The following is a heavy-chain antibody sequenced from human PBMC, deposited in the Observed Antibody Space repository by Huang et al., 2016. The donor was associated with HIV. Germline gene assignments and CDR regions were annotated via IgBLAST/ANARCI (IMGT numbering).Heavy chain of an antibody. V-gene: IGHV3-23*01. CDR1: GFTFSSYA. D-gene: IGHD3-3*01. CDR2: ITAVINNR. J-gene: IGHJ4*02. Sequence: EVLLLESGGGLVQPGGSLRLSCVASGFTFSSYAMSWVRQAPGKGLEWVAGITAVINNRDYAHSGKGRFAVSRDDSTNTLYLQMNSLRAEDTAVYYCAKDADTSGYDVLGPFGSWGQGTLVTVSS. CDR3: AKDADTSGYDVLGPFGS.